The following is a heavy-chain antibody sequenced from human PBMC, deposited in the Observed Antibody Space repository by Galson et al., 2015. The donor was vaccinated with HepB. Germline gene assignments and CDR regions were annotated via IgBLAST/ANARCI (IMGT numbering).Heavy chain of an antibody. CDR3: AKGPRWLQHYYFDY. Sequence: SLRLSCAASGFTFSSYGMHWVRQAPGKGLEWVAVISYDGSNKYYADSVKGRFTISRDNSKNTLYLQMNSLRAEDTAVYYCAKGPRWLQHYYFDYWGQGTLVTVSS. CDR1: GFTFSSYG. J-gene: IGHJ4*02. CDR2: ISYDGSNK. V-gene: IGHV3-30*18. D-gene: IGHD5-24*01.